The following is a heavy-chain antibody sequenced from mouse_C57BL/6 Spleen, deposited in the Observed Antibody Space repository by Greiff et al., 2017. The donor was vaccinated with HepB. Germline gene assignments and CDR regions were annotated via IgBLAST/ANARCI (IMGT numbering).Heavy chain of an antibody. CDR2: ISGGGGNT. V-gene: IGHV5-9*01. Sequence: EVQVVESGGGLVKPGGSLKLSCAASGFTFSSYTMSWVRQTPEKRLEWVATISGGGGNTYYPDSVKGRFTISRDNAKNTLYLQMSSLRSEDTALYYCARELGLHYWGQGTTLTVSS. CDR3: ARELGLHY. CDR1: GFTFSSYT. D-gene: IGHD4-1*01. J-gene: IGHJ2*01.